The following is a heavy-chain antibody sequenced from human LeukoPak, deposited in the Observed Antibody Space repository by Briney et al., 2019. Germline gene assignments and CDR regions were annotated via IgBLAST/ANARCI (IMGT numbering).Heavy chain of an antibody. J-gene: IGHJ4*02. CDR3: ARHRGSGWYFDY. Sequence: PSETLSLTCAVYGGSFSGYYWSWIRQPPGKGLEWIGYIYYSGSTNYNPSLKSRVTISVDTSKNQFSLKLSSVTAADTAVYYCARHRGSGWYFDYWGQGTLVTVSS. CDR1: GGSFSGYY. CDR2: IYYSGST. V-gene: IGHV4-59*08. D-gene: IGHD6-19*01.